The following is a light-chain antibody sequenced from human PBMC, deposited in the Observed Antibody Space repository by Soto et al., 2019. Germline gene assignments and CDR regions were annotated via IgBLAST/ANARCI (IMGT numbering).Light chain of an antibody. V-gene: IGKV3-20*01. CDR2: GAS. J-gene: IGKJ1*01. CDR3: QQYPTSPRT. CDR1: QSVTNNY. Sequence: ENVLTQSPGTLSLSPGERATLSCRASQSVTNNYLAWYQQKPGQAPRLLIYGASSRATGIPDRFSGGGSGTDFILTIGRLEPEDFAVYYCQQYPTSPRTFGQGTKVDIK.